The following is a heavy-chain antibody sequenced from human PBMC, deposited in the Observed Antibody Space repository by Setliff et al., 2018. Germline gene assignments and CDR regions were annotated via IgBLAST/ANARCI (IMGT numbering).Heavy chain of an antibody. J-gene: IGHJ4*02. D-gene: IGHD2-8*01. CDR1: GDSISSGSYY. V-gene: IGHV4-61*09. Sequence: PSETLSLTCTVSGDSISSGSYYWTWIRQPAGKGLEWIGHFHTGGSTNYNRSLRSRVSISVDTSKNQFSLKLRSVTAADTAVYYCASVVIVLMVYALWGQGTLVTVAS. CDR3: ASVVIVLMVYAL. CDR2: FHTGGST.